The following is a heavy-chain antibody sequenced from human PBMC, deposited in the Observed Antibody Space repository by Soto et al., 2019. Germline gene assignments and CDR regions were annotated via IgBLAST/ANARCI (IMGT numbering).Heavy chain of an antibody. Sequence: GGSLRLSCAASGFTFSSYSMNWVRQAPGNGLEWVSYISSSSSTIYYADSVKGRFTISRDNAKNSLYLQMNSLRDEDTAVYYCARDATYYYESSGYFSYYYGMDVWGQGTTVTVSS. CDR3: ARDATYYYESSGYFSYYYGMDV. J-gene: IGHJ6*02. D-gene: IGHD3-22*01. V-gene: IGHV3-48*02. CDR1: GFTFSSYS. CDR2: ISSSSSTI.